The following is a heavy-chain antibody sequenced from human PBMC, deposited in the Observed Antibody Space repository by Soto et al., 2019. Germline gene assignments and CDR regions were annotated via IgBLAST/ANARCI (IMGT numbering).Heavy chain of an antibody. CDR1: GYTFTTYY. CDR3: ARAAGYISSFYYGMDV. CDR2: INSNTGGT. D-gene: IGHD2-2*02. Sequence: QVQLVQSGAEVQKPGASVKVSCRASGYTFTTYYVHWVRQAPGQGLEWMGWINSNTGGTKYAEKFQGRVSMTRDTSITTGYMYLSSLRADDTAVYYCARAAGYISSFYYGMDVWGQGTTVTVS. V-gene: IGHV1-2*02. J-gene: IGHJ6*02.